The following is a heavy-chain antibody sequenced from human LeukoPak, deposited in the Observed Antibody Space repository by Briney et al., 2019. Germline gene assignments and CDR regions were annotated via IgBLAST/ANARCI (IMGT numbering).Heavy chain of an antibody. V-gene: IGHV4-34*01. CDR1: GGSFSGYH. CDR2: IDRYGDT. J-gene: IGHJ6*03. CDR3: ARHIIGRWLGDDCSYYMDV. D-gene: IGHD3-10*01. Sequence: SETLSLTCAVYGGSFSGYHWSWIRQPPGKGPEWIGQIDRYGDTNYNPSLKNRVTISLDTSKNQFSLKVTSLTAADTAVYYCARHIIGRWLGDDCSYYMDVWGKGTTVTISS.